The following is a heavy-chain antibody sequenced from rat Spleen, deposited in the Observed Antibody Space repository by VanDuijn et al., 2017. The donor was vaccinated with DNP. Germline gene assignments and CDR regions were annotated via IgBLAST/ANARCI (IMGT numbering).Heavy chain of an antibody. Sequence: EVQLVESGGGPVQPGRSLKLSCVASGFIFSNHWMTWIRQAPGKGLEWVASITNTGDSTYYSDSVKGRFSLSRDNAKSTLYLQMDNLRYEDTATYYCARHHYGGYSAGWFAYWGQGTLVTVSS. CDR3: ARHHYGGYSAGWFAY. CDR1: GFIFSNHW. CDR2: ITNTGDST. J-gene: IGHJ3*01. V-gene: IGHV5-31*01. D-gene: IGHD1-11*01.